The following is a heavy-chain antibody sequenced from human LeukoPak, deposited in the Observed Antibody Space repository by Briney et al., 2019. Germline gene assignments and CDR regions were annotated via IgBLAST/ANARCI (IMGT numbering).Heavy chain of an antibody. CDR2: DYYSGSA. J-gene: IGHJ3*02. CDR3: ARDSSSDAFDI. V-gene: IGHV4-39*07. D-gene: IGHD6-6*01. CDR1: GGSISGGSYY. Sequence: PSETLSLTCTVSGGSISGGSYYWGWIRQPPGKGLEWIGSDYYSGSAYYNPSLKSRVSISIDTSTNQFSLKLSSVTAADTAVYYCARDSSSDAFDIWGQGTMVTVSS.